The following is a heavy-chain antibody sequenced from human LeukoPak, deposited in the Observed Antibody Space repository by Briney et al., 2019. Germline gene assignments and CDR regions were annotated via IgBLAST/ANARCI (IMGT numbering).Heavy chain of an antibody. Sequence: PSETLSLTCAVYGESFSGYYWSWIRQPPGKGLEWIGSISYSGTTYYNPSLKSRVTISVDTSKNQFSLKLNSVTAADTAVFYCAANSADYNTLGSSYKVWGQGTLVTVSS. V-gene: IGHV4-34*01. CDR3: AANSADYNTLGSSYKV. CDR1: GESFSGYY. J-gene: IGHJ4*02. CDR2: ISYSGTT. D-gene: IGHD3-10*01.